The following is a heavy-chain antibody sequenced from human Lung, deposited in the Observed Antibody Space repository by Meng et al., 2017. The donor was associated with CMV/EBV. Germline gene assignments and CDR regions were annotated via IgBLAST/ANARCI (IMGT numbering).Heavy chain of an antibody. D-gene: IGHD3-10*01. CDR1: GGTFSNSA. J-gene: IGHJ4*02. Sequence: SVKVSXKASGGTFSNSAIDWVRQAPGQGLEWMGRIIPILDIPNYAQRFLGRVTITADKSTNTAYMELSGLRSDDTAVYCCVMPPRLTMVRGVVLTDYWGQGTXVTVSS. CDR2: IIPILDIP. V-gene: IGHV1-69*10. CDR3: VMPPRLTMVRGVVLTDY.